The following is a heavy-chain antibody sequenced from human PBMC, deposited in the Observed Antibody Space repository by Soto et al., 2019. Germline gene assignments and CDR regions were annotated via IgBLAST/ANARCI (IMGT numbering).Heavy chain of an antibody. CDR1: GGTFSRYS. CDR2: IIPIFGIP. V-gene: IGHV1-69*08. CDR3: AREDRDRETGLVPAAIDGMDV. Sequence: QVQLVQSGAEVKKPGSSVKVSCKASGGTFSRYSITWVRQAPGHGLEWIGRIIPIFGIPTYAQKFQGRVTITAYESTSTAYMELSSLRSDDTAVYYCAREDRDRETGLVPAAIDGMDVWGPGTTVTVSS. J-gene: IGHJ6*02. D-gene: IGHD2-2*01.